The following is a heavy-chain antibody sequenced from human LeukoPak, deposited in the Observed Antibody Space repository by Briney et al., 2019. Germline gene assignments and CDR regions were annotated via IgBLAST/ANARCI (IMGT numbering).Heavy chain of an antibody. Sequence: SETLSLTCTVSGGSISSSSYYWGWIRQPPGKGLEWIGSIYYSGSTYYNPSLKSRVTISVDTSKNQFSLKLSSVTAADTAVYYCARRQGYCSSTSCYDTLFDYWGQGTLVTVSS. CDR3: ARRQGYCSSTSCYDTLFDY. J-gene: IGHJ4*02. D-gene: IGHD2-2*01. CDR1: GGSISSSSYY. V-gene: IGHV4-39*01. CDR2: IYYSGST.